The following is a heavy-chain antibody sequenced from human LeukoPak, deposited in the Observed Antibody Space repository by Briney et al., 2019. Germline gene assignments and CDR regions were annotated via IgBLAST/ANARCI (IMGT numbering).Heavy chain of an antibody. CDR2: IDPSSTYI. D-gene: IGHD4-17*01. Sequence: GGSPRLSRSASRFTFSSYTMNWVRQAPGKGLEWVSSIDPSSTYIYYADSVKGRFTISRDNAQNSLYLQMNSLRAEDTAVYYCTRGSYGDYEYWGQGTLVTVSS. CDR3: TRGSYGDYEY. V-gene: IGHV3-21*01. J-gene: IGHJ4*02. CDR1: RFTFSSYT.